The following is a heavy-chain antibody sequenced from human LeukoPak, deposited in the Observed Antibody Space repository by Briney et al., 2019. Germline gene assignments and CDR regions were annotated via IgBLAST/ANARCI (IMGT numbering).Heavy chain of an antibody. CDR1: GYTFTDYY. CDR3: ARVDGSPDY. J-gene: IGHJ4*02. D-gene: IGHD2-15*01. V-gene: IGHV1-69-2*01. CDR2: VDPEDGET. Sequence: GASVKVSCKASGYTFTDYYMHWVQQAPGKGLEWMGRVDPEDGETIYAEKFQGRVTITADTSTDTVYMELSSLRSEDTAVYFCARVDGSPDYWGQGTLVTVSS.